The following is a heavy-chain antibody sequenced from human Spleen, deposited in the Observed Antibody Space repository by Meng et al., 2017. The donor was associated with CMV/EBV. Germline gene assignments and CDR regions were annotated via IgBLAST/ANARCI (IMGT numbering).Heavy chain of an antibody. CDR2: SRNKASSYTT. V-gene: IGHV3-72*01. D-gene: IGHD1-1*01. Sequence: ATGFIFSDRYMDWRRQAPGKGLEWVARSRNKASSYTTEYAASVKGRFTISRDESENSLYLQMNSLQAEDTAVYYCARGSPATRYFDLWGRGTLVTVSS. CDR3: ARGSPATRYFDL. CDR1: GFIFSDRY. J-gene: IGHJ2*01.